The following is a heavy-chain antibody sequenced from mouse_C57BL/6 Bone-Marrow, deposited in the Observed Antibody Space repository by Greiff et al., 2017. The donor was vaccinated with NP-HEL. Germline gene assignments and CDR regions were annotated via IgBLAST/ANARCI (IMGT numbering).Heavy chain of an antibody. V-gene: IGHV1-64*01. CDR1: GYTFTSYW. J-gene: IGHJ4*01. Sequence: VQLQQPGAELVKPGASVKLSCKASGYTFTSYWMHWVKQRPGQGLEWIGMIHPNSGSTNYNEKFKSKATLTVDKSSSTAYMQLSSLTSEDSAVYYCAILWLRYAMDYWGQGTSVTVSS. CDR2: IHPNSGST. CDR3: AILWLRYAMDY. D-gene: IGHD2-2*01.